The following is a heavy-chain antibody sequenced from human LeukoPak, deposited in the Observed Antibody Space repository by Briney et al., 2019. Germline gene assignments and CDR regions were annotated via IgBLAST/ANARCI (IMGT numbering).Heavy chain of an antibody. Sequence: GGSLRLSCAASGFTVSSNYMSWVRQAPGEGLEWVSVIYSGGSTYYADSVKGRFTISRDNSKNTLYLQMNSLRAEDTAVYYCARALGDSSGYYDYWGQGTLVTVSS. D-gene: IGHD3-22*01. CDR3: ARALGDSSGYYDY. CDR1: GFTVSSNY. J-gene: IGHJ4*02. CDR2: IYSGGST. V-gene: IGHV3-66*01.